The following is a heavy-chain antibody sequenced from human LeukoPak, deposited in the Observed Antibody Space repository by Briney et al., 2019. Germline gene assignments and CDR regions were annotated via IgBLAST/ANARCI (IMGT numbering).Heavy chain of an antibody. CDR2: IYSGGST. CDR1: GFTVSSNY. V-gene: IGHV3-66*01. D-gene: IGHD5-18*01. J-gene: IGHJ2*01. Sequence: PGGSLRLSCAASGFTVSSNYMSWVRQAPGKGLEWVSVIYSGGSTYYADSVKGRFTISRDNSKNTLYLQMNSLRAEDTAVYYCASGYSYGYDWYFDLWGRGTLVTVSS. CDR3: ASGYSYGYDWYFDL.